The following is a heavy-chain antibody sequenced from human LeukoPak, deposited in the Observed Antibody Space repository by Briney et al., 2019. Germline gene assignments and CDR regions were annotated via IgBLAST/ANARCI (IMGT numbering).Heavy chain of an antibody. CDR3: ARSGYSYGLDY. D-gene: IGHD5-18*01. Sequence: SETLSLTCAVYGGSFSGYYWSWIRQPPGKGLEWIGEINHSGSTNYNPSLKSRVTISVDTSKNQFSLKLSSVTAADTAVYYCARSGYSYGLDYWGQGTLVTVSS. CDR2: INHSGST. V-gene: IGHV4-34*01. CDR1: GGSFSGYY. J-gene: IGHJ4*02.